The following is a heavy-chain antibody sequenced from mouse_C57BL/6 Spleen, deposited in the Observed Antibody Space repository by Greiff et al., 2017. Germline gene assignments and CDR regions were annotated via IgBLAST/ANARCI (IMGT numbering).Heavy chain of an antibody. CDR1: GFTFSSYG. V-gene: IGHV5-6*01. J-gene: IGHJ4*01. CDR2: ISSGGSYT. D-gene: IGHD2-1*01. CDR3: ARHPTMVDAMDY. Sequence: EVKLMESGGDLVKPGGSLKLSCAASGFTFSSYGMSWVRQTPDKRLEWVATISSGGSYTYYPDSVKGRFTISRDNAKNTLYLQMSSLKSEDTAMYYCARHPTMVDAMDYWGQGTSVTVSS.